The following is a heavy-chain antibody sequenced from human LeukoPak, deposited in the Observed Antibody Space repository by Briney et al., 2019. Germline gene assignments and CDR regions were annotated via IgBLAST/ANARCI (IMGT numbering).Heavy chain of an antibody. Sequence: SQTLSLTCTVSGGSISSGSYYWSWIRQPAGKGLEWIGRIYTSGSTNYNPSLKSRVTISVDTSKNQSSLKLSSVTAADTAVYYCAREVVRGVVDYWGQGTLVTVSS. CDR1: GGSISSGSYY. V-gene: IGHV4-61*02. CDR3: AREVVRGVVDY. CDR2: IYTSGST. D-gene: IGHD3-10*01. J-gene: IGHJ4*02.